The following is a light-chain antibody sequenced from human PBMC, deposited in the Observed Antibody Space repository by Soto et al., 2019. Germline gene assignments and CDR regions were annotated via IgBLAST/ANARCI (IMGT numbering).Light chain of an antibody. V-gene: IGKV3-11*01. CDR2: DAS. CDR3: QQRTDRPPWT. CDR1: QSIGLA. Sequence: EIVMTQSPATLSVSPGERATLSWGASQSIGLAIAWYQHKPGQAPRLLIFDASQRATGIPARFRGSGSGTDFTLSISSLEPEDFAVYYCQQRTDRPPWTFGQGTKVDIK. J-gene: IGKJ1*01.